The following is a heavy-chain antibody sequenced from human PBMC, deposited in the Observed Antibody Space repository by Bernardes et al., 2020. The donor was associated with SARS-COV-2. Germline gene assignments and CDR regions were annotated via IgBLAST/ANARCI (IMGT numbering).Heavy chain of an antibody. CDR2: ITESGGTK. V-gene: IGHV3-23*01. D-gene: IGHD2-21*01. CDR3: VKGGGTGAYSWLYDR. CDR1: GFTFTTYD. J-gene: IGHJ5*02. Sequence: GGSLRLSCAASGFTFTTYDMSWVRQAAGKGLEWVSGITESGGTKHYADSVKGRLSISRDNSKKMLYLQMNSLRAEDTAVYYCVKGGGTGAYSWLYDRWGQGTLVTVTS.